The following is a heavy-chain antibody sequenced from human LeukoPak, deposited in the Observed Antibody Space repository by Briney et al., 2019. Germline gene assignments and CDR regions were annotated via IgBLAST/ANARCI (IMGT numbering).Heavy chain of an antibody. D-gene: IGHD2-2*01. V-gene: IGHV1-18*01. Sequence: VASVKVSCKASGYTFTTYGINWVRQAPGQGLEWMAWISGYNGNTNFAQKLQGRVTMTTDTSTSTTYMEVTSLRSDDTAVYYCAREYCSSTSCYSVWGQGTLVTVSS. CDR1: GYTFTTYG. J-gene: IGHJ4*02. CDR3: AREYCSSTSCYSV. CDR2: ISGYNGNT.